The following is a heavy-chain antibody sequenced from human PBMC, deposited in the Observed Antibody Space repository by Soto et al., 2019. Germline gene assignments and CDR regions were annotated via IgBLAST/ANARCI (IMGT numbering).Heavy chain of an antibody. CDR3: ALVVVVAATRSFDY. CDR2: ISSSGDTI. CDR1: GFSFSDFY. V-gene: IGHV3-11*01. J-gene: IGHJ4*02. Sequence: GWSLRLSCGGSGFSFSDFYMSWIRQAPGKGLEWISYISSSGDTIYYADSVRGRFTISRDNAKNSLYLQMDSLRADDTAVYYCALVVVVAATRSFDYWGQVSLVNVSS. D-gene: IGHD2-15*01.